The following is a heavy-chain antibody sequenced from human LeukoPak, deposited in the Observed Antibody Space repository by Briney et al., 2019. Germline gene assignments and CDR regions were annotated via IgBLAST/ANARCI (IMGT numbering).Heavy chain of an antibody. J-gene: IGHJ4*02. V-gene: IGHV3-7*01. D-gene: IGHD6-13*01. CDR2: IKQDGSEK. CDR3: ARDDIAAAGTGIDY. Sequence: GGSLRLSCAASGFTFSSYWMSWVRQAPGKGLEWVANIKQDGSEKYYVDSVKGRFAISRDNAKNSLYLQMNSLRAEDTAVYYCARDDIAAAGTGIDYWGQGTLVTVSS. CDR1: GFTFSSYW.